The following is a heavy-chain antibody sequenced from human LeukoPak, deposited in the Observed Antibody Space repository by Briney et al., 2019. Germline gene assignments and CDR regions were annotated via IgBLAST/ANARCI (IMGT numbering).Heavy chain of an antibody. CDR1: GGTFSSYA. CDR3: ARGGYSGYDPRWFDP. CDR2: IIPILGIA. V-gene: IGHV1-69*04. D-gene: IGHD5-12*01. Sequence: ASVKVSCKASGGTFSSYAISWVRQAPGQGLEWMGRIIPILGIANYAQKFQGRVTITADKSTSTAYMELSSLRSEDTAVYYCARGGYSGYDPRWFDPWGQGTLVTVSS. J-gene: IGHJ5*02.